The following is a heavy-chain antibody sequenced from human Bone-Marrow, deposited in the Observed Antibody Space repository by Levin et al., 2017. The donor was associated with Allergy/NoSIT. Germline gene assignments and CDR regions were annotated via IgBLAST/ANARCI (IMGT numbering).Heavy chain of an antibody. CDR1: GLTVSSSY. CDR3: VTEGAYSTGSSNAFDH. J-gene: IGHJ4*02. Sequence: GGSLRLSCAASGLTVSSSYMNWVRQAPGKGLEWVSIIYSGGSTYYADSVKGRFTISRDNSKNTLYLQMNSLRAADTAAYYCVTEGAYSTGSSNAFDHWGQGTLVTVSS. CDR2: IYSGGST. V-gene: IGHV3-53*01. D-gene: IGHD3-10*01.